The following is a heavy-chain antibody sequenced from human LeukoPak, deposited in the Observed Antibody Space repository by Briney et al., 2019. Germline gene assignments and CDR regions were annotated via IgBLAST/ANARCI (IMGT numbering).Heavy chain of an antibody. CDR1: GGTFSSYA. CDR3: ASPLRFLEWLDDAFDI. D-gene: IGHD3-3*01. CDR2: IIPIFGTA. Sequence: STVNVSCKASGGTFSSYAISWVRQAPGQGLEWMGGIIPIFGTANYAQKFQGRVTITADESTSTAYMELSSLRSEDTAVYYCASPLRFLEWLDDAFDIWGQGTMVTVSS. V-gene: IGHV1-69*01. J-gene: IGHJ3*02.